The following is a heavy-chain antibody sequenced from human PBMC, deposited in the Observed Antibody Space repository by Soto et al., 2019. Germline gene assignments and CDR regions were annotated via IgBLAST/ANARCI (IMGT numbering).Heavy chain of an antibody. CDR3: ARGPIVVVPAAISAVDYYSYGLDV. CDR2: INHSGST. CDR1: GGSFSGYY. V-gene: IGHV4-34*01. D-gene: IGHD2-2*02. J-gene: IGHJ6*02. Sequence: PSETLSLTCAVYGGSFSGYYWSWIRQPPGKGLEWIGEINHSGSTNYNPSLKSRVTISVDTSKNQSSLKLSSVTAADTAVYYCARGPIVVVPAAISAVDYYSYGLDVWGQGTTVT.